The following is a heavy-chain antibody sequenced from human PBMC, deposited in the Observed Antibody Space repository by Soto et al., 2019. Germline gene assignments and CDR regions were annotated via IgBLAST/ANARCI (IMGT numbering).Heavy chain of an antibody. CDR3: ARGDSSSGLDP. Sequence: QVQVVQSGTEVKKPGASVKVSCKASGYTFTNYGISWVRQAPGQGLEWMGWISAYNGNTNYAQIFQGRVTLTTDTSTTTAYMELRSLRSDDTAVYYCARGDSSSGLDPWGHGTLLTVSS. D-gene: IGHD6-6*01. CDR2: ISAYNGNT. CDR1: GYTFTNYG. V-gene: IGHV1-18*01. J-gene: IGHJ5*02.